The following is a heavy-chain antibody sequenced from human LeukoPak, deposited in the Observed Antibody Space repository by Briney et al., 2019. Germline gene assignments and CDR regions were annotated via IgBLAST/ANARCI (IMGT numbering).Heavy chain of an antibody. CDR1: GASISSYY. D-gene: IGHD3-22*01. Sequence: SETLSLTYTVSGASISSYYWSWFRRPPGKGLEWIAYIFPSGSINFNPYLKSRVSISVDGSKNNFSLDLSSVTAADTAVYYCARRRDETATAAGYYHMDVWGKGTTVTVSS. CDR2: IFPSGSI. CDR3: ARRRDETATAAGYYHMDV. V-gene: IGHV4-4*09. J-gene: IGHJ6*03.